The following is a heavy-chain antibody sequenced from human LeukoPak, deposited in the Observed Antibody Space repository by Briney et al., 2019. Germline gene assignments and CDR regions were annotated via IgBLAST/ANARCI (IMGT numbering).Heavy chain of an antibody. CDR2: IYYSGST. Sequence: PSETLSLTCDVSGGSLTGYYWSWIRQPPGKGLEWIGYIYYSGSTNYNPSLKSRVTISVDTSKNQFSLKLSSVTAADTAVYYCARTQYYDFWSGLNGMDVWGQGTTVTVSS. CDR3: ARTQYYDFWSGLNGMDV. V-gene: IGHV4-59*01. CDR1: GGSLTGYY. J-gene: IGHJ6*02. D-gene: IGHD3-3*01.